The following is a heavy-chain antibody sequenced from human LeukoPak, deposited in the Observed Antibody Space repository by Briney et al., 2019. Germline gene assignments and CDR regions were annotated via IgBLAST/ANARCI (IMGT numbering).Heavy chain of an antibody. CDR1: GFTFSSYA. J-gene: IGHJ4*02. D-gene: IGHD5-18*01. V-gene: IGHV3-64*04. Sequence: GGSLRLSCSASGFTFSSYAMHWVRQAPGKGLEYVSAISSNGGSTYYADSVKGRFTISRDNSKNTLYLQMNSLRAEDTAVYYCAKGTPTWIQLWLCYFGYWGQGTLVTVSS. CDR2: ISSNGGST. CDR3: AKGTPTWIQLWLCYFGY.